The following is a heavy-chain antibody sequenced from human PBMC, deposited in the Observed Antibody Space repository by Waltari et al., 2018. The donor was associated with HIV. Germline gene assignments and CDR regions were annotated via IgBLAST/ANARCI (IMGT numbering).Heavy chain of an antibody. J-gene: IGHJ5*02. CDR1: GFTFSSYW. V-gene: IGHV3-74*01. CDR2: ITSDGSST. CDR3: ARESEGYYASGTGNWFDP. Sequence: EVQLVASVGGLVQPGGSLRLSCAASGFTFSSYWMHWVRQAPGKGLVWVSRITSDGSSTSYADSVKGRFTISRDNAKNTLYLQMNSLRAEDTAVYYCARESEGYYASGTGNWFDPWGQGTLVTVSS. D-gene: IGHD3-10*01.